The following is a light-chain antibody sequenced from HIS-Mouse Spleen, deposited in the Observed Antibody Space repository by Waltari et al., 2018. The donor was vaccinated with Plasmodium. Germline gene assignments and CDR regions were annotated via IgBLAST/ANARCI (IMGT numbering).Light chain of an antibody. Sequence: SSELTQDPAVSVALGQTVRITCQGDSLRSYYASWYQQKPGQAPLLFIYGKNNRPSGIPDRCSGCSSGNTASLTITGAQAEDEADYYCNSRDSSGNHWVFGGGTKLTVL. J-gene: IGLJ3*02. V-gene: IGLV3-19*01. CDR1: SLRSYY. CDR2: GKN. CDR3: NSRDSSGNHWV.